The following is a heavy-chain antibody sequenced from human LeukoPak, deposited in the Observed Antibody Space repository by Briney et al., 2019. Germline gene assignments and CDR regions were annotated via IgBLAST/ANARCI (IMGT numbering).Heavy chain of an antibody. V-gene: IGHV3-30*18. D-gene: IGHD3-22*01. CDR1: GFTFSSYG. Sequence: GGSLRLSRAASGFTFSSYGMHWVRQAPGKGLEWVAVISYDGSNKYYADSVKGRFTISRDNSKNTLYLQMNSLRAEDTAVYYCAKDRWRYDSSGYLVDYWRQGTLVTVSS. CDR2: ISYDGSNK. J-gene: IGHJ4*02. CDR3: AKDRWRYDSSGYLVDY.